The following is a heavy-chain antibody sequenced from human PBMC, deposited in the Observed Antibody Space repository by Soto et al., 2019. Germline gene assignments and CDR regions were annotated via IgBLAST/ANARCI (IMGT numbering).Heavy chain of an antibody. CDR2: IYHSGST. Sequence: PWETLSLTCAVSGGSISSSNWWSWVRQPPGKGLEWIGEIYHSGSTNYNPSLKSRVTISVDTSKNQFSLELRSVTAADTAVNYFVRDRASVCPVYVWVAGTKVT. V-gene: IGHV4-4*02. CDR1: GGSISSSNW. J-gene: IGHJ6*02. CDR3: VRDRASVCPVYV. D-gene: IGHD2-2*01.